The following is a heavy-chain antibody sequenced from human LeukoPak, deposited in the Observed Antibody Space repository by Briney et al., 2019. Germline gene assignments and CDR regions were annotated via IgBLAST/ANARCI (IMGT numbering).Heavy chain of an antibody. CDR1: GYTFTNYG. CDR2: ISAYNGNT. J-gene: IGHJ4*02. Sequence: ASVTVSCKASGYTFTNYGITWVRQAPGPGLEWMGWISAYNGNTNYAQKFQGRVTMTTDTSTTTAYMELRSLRSDDTAVYYCARGVGQTTGTTGGYYFDFWGQGTLVTVSS. CDR3: ARGVGQTTGTTGGYYFDF. V-gene: IGHV1-18*01. D-gene: IGHD1-1*01.